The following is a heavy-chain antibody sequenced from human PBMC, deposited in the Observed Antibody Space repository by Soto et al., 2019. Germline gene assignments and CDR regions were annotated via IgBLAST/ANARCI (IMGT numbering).Heavy chain of an antibody. CDR2: IIPLLGIT. CDR3: ASLPRGYCTTSSCFGYFAY. CDR1: GGTFSNYA. Sequence: QVQLVQSGAEVKKPGSSVKVSCKAPGGTFSNYAISWVRQAPGQGLEWMGRIIPLLGITNYAQKCQGRVTITADIFTGTSYMEPSSLRSEDTAVYYCASLPRGYCTTSSCFGYFAYWGQGTQVTVSS. D-gene: IGHD2-2*01. V-gene: IGHV1-69*02. J-gene: IGHJ4*02.